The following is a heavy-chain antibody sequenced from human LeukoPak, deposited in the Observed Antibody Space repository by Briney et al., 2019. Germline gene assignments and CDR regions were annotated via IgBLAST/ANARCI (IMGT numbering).Heavy chain of an antibody. CDR2: ISYDGSNK. CDR1: EFIFSSYA. D-gene: IGHD5-24*01. V-gene: IGHV3-30-3*01. Sequence: GGSLRLSCAASEFIFSSYAMHWVRQAPGKGLEWVAVISYDGSNKYYADSVKGRFTISRDNSKNTLYLQTNSLRAEDTAVYYCARASDPWLQLTWGQGTLVTVSS. J-gene: IGHJ5*02. CDR3: ARASDPWLQLT.